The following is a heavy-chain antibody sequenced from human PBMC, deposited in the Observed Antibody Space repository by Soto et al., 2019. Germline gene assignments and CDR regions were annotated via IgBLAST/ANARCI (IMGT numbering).Heavy chain of an antibody. D-gene: IGHD2-2*01. CDR3: ARVKGVSYSTSCLDY. CDR2: ISAYNGNT. J-gene: IGHJ4*02. Sequence: ASVKVSCKASGYTFTSYGISWVRQAPGQGLEWMGWISAYNGNTNYAQKLQGRVTMTTDTSTSTAYMELRSLRSDDTAVYYCARVKGVSYSTSCLDYWGQGTLVTVSS. V-gene: IGHV1-18*01. CDR1: GYTFTSYG.